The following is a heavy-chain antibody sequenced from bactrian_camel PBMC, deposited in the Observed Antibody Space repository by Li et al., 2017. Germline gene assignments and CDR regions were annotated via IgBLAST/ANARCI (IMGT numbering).Heavy chain of an antibody. CDR1: GHVIGYWY. J-gene: IGHJ4*01. CDR3: AGVVYCKGGIRSTDYYF. CDR2: LGRDAFA. V-gene: IGHV3S55*01. D-gene: IGHD5*01. Sequence: VQLVESGGDSVEAGGSLRLSCEAPGHVIGYWYMGWFRQAPGKEREGVAHLGRDAFANYADSVKGRFTISTDNAENTLYLQMDSLKPEDTAMYYCAGVVYCKGGIRSTDYYFWGQGTQVTVS.